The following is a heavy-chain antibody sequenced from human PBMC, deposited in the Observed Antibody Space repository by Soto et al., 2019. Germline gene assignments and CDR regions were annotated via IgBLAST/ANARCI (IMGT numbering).Heavy chain of an antibody. V-gene: IGHV2-70*01. J-gene: IGHJ6*02. CDR3: ARIPHYDILTGYYKGSYYYGMDV. CDR2: IDWDDDK. CDR1: GFSLRGSGMR. Sequence: SGPTLVNPTQTLTLTCSFSGFSLRGSGMRVSWLRQPPGKALEWLALIDWDDDKYYSTSLKTRLTISKDTSKNQVVLTMTNMDPVDTATYYCARIPHYDILTGYYKGSYYYGMDVWGQGTTVTVSS. D-gene: IGHD3-9*01.